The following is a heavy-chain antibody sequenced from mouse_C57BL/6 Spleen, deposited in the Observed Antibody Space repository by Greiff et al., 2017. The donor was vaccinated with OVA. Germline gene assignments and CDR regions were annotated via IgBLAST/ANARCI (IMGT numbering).Heavy chain of an antibody. V-gene: IGHV1-15*01. J-gene: IGHJ4*01. Sequence: VQLQQSGAELVRPGASVTLSCKASGYTFTDYEMHWVKQTPVHGLEWIGSIDPETGGTAYNQKFKGKAILTADKSSSTAYMELRSLTSEDSDVYYCTRSGDSAGMDYWGQGTSVTVSS. CDR1: GYTFTDYE. D-gene: IGHD3-2*02. CDR2: IDPETGGT. CDR3: TRSGDSAGMDY.